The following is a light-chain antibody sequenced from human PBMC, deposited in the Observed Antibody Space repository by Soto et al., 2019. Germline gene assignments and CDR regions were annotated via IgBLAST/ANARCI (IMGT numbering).Light chain of an antibody. CDR2: GAS. CDR3: QELHTYPIT. CDR1: QGISGY. Sequence: DIQMTQSPSTLSGSVGDRVTITCRASQGISGYLAWYQQKPGKAPNLLIYGASTLQSGVPSRFSGSGSGTEFTLTISSLQPEDFATYYCQELHTYPITFGQGTRLEIK. J-gene: IGKJ5*01. V-gene: IGKV1-9*01.